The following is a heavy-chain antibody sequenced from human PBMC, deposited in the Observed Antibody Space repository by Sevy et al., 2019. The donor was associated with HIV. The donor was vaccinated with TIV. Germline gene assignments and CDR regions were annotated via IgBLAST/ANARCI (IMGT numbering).Heavy chain of an antibody. J-gene: IGHJ4*02. CDR2: ISFDGASR. CDR3: AKVHAVTTEWVVFDS. CDR1: GFTFSHYA. V-gene: IGHV3-30*18. D-gene: IGHD4-17*01. Sequence: GGSLRLSCAASGFTFSHYAMHWIRQAPGKGLEWVAAISFDGASRKYADSVRGRFTISRDDSKNTVYLHMRGLRSEDTAVYFCAKVHAVTTEWVVFDSWGQGTLVTVSS.